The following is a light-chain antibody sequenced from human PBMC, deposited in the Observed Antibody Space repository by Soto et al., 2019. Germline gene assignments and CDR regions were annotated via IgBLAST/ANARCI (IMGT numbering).Light chain of an antibody. Sequence: QSALTQLPSASGSPGQSVTISCTGTSSDVGGYNYVSWYQHHPGKAPKLMIYEVTKRPSGVPDRFSGSKSGNTASLTVSGLQAEDEADYYCSSYAGSNNYVIFGGGTKLTVL. CDR2: EVT. CDR1: SSDVGGYNY. V-gene: IGLV2-8*01. J-gene: IGLJ2*01. CDR3: SSYAGSNNYVI.